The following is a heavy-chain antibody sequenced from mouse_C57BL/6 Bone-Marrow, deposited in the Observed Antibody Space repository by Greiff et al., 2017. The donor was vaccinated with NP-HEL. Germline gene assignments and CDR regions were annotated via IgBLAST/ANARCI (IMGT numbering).Heavy chain of an antibody. V-gene: IGHV1-64*01. Sequence: VKLQESGAELVKPGASVKLSRKASGYTFTSYWMHWVKQRPGQGLEWIGMIHPNSGSTNYNEKFKSKATLTVDKSSSTAYMQLSSLTSEDSAVYYCARGGITTVDYAMDYWGQGTSVTVSS. D-gene: IGHD1-1*01. CDR3: ARGGITTVDYAMDY. CDR2: IHPNSGST. J-gene: IGHJ4*01. CDR1: GYTFTSYW.